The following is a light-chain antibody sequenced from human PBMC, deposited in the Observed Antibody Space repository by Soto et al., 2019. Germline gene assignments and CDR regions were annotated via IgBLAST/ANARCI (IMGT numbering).Light chain of an antibody. CDR1: QSVSSY. Sequence: EIVLTQSPATLSLSPGERATLSCRASQSVSSYLAWYQQKPGQAPRLLIYDASNRATGIPARFSGSGSGTDFTLTISSLEPEDLAVYYCQQRINWPLFTFGPGTKVDIK. CDR2: DAS. CDR3: QQRINWPLFT. J-gene: IGKJ3*01. V-gene: IGKV3-11*01.